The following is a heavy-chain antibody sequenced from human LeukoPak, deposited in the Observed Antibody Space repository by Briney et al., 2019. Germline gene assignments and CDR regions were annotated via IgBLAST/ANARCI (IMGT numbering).Heavy chain of an antibody. V-gene: IGHV4-61*01. J-gene: IGHJ4*02. D-gene: IGHD1-14*01. Sequence: SETLSLTCTVSGGSVSSGSYSWNWIRQPPGKGLEWIGHIYYSGSTDYNPSLKSRVTISADTSKNQSSLKMTSVTAADTAVYYCAREPGETDEGFEYWGQGTLVTVSS. CDR1: GGSVSSGSYS. CDR2: IYYSGST. CDR3: AREPGETDEGFEY.